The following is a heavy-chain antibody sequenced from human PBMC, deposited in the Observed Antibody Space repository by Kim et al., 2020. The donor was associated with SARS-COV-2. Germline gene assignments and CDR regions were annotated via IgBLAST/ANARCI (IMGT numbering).Heavy chain of an antibody. Sequence: ASVKVSCKASGYTFTSYGISWVRQAPGQGLEWMGWISAYNGNTNYAQKLQGRVTMTTDTSTSTAYMELRSLRSDDTAVYYCARDVDPVGLHYYDRAPFPRAFDYWGQGTLVTVSS. J-gene: IGHJ4*02. V-gene: IGHV1-18*01. CDR1: GYTFTSYG. CDR2: ISAYNGNT. CDR3: ARDVDPVGLHYYDRAPFPRAFDY. D-gene: IGHD3-22*01.